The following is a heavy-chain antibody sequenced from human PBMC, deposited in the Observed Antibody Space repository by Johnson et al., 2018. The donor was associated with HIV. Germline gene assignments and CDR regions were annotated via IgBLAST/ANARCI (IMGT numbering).Heavy chain of an antibody. CDR1: GFTFSNHW. V-gene: IGHV3-74*01. J-gene: IGHJ3*02. CDR2: INSDGSSR. Sequence: VQLVESGGGLVKPGGSLRLSCAASGFTFSNHWMHWVRQAPGKGLVWVSRINSDGSSRNYADSVKGRFTISRDNSKNTLYLQMNSLRAEDTAVYYCARDLVGVVAAAGPVGDASDIWGQGTMVTVSS. D-gene: IGHD6-13*01. CDR3: ARDLVGVVAAAGPVGDASDI.